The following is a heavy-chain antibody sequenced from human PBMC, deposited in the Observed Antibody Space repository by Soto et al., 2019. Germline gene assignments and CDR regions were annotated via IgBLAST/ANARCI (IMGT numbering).Heavy chain of an antibody. CDR1: GFTFSSYG. D-gene: IGHD4-17*01. CDR3: ARDGTVTTTAGLLDY. J-gene: IGHJ4*02. Sequence: QVQLVESGGGVVQPGRSLRLSCAASGFTFSSYGMHWVRQAPGKGLEWVAVIWYDGSNKYYADSVKGRFTISRDNSKNTLYLQMNSLRAEDTAVYYCARDGTVTTTAGLLDYWGQGTLVTVSS. V-gene: IGHV3-33*01. CDR2: IWYDGSNK.